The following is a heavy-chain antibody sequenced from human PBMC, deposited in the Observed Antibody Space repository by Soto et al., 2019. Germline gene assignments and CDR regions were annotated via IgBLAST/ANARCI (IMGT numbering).Heavy chain of an antibody. Sequence: QVQLVESGGGVVQPGRSLRLSCAASGFTFSSYAMHWVRQAPGKGLEWVAVISYDGSNKYYADSVKGRFTISRDNSKNTLYLRMNSLRAEDTAVYYCARDQRPYYYGMDVWGQGTTVTVSS. V-gene: IGHV3-30-3*01. CDR1: GFTFSSYA. CDR3: ARDQRPYYYGMDV. J-gene: IGHJ6*02. D-gene: IGHD6-25*01. CDR2: ISYDGSNK.